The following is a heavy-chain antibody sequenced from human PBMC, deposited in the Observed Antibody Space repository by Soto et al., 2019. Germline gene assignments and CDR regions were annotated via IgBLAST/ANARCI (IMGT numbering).Heavy chain of an antibody. CDR1: GYTFTSYD. CDR3: ARGIRPLVWYAFWSGYYTGGPYYYGMDV. Sequence: GASVKVSCKASGYTFTSYDINWVRQATGQGLEWMGWMNPNSGNTGYAQKFQGRVTMTRNTSISTAYMELSSLRSEDTAVYYCARGIRPLVWYAFWSGYYTGGPYYYGMDVWGQGTTVTSP. J-gene: IGHJ6*02. D-gene: IGHD3-3*01. V-gene: IGHV1-8*01. CDR2: MNPNSGNT.